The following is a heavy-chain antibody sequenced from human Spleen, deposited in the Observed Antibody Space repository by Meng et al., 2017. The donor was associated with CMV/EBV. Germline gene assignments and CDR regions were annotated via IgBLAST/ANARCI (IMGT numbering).Heavy chain of an antibody. CDR3: ARVNGYKVSMDV. J-gene: IGHJ6*02. CDR1: GFTVSSYY. Sequence: GGSLRLSCAASGFTVSSYYMSWVRQAPGKGLEWVSVIYSGGSTTYYADSVKGRFTISRDNSKNTLYLQMNSLRAEDTAVYYCARVNGYKVSMDVWGQGTTVTVSS. V-gene: IGHV3-53*05. CDR2: IYSGGSTT. D-gene: IGHD1-14*01.